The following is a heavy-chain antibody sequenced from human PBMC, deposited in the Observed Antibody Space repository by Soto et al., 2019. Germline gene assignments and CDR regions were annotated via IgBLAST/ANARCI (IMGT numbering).Heavy chain of an antibody. J-gene: IGHJ6*02. CDR2: IIPIFGTA. CDR3: ARNYYDSSGPYPRAVYYYYYGMDV. Sequence: SVKVSCKASGGTFSSYAISWVRQAPGQGLEWMGGIIPIFGTANYAQKFQGRVTITADESTSTAYMELSSLRSEDTAVYYCARNYYDSSGPYPRAVYYYYYGMDVWGQGTTVTVSS. CDR1: GGTFSSYA. D-gene: IGHD3-22*01. V-gene: IGHV1-69*13.